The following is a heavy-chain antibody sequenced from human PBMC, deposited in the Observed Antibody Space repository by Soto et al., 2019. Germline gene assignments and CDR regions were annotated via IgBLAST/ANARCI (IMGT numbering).Heavy chain of an antibody. V-gene: IGHV1-8*01. CDR3: ARVSYYDYIWGSYRYYGFDY. CDR1: GYTFTSYD. J-gene: IGHJ4*02. D-gene: IGHD3-16*02. Sequence: ASVKVSCKASGYTFTSYDINWVRQATGQGLEWMGWMNPNSGNTGYAQKFQGRVTMTRNTSISTAYMELSSLRSEDTAVYYCARVSYYDYIWGSYRYYGFDYWGQGTLVTVSS. CDR2: MNPNSGNT.